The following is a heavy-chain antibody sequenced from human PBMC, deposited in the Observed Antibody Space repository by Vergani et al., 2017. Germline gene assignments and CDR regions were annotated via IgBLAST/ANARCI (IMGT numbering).Heavy chain of an antibody. V-gene: IGHV4-59*01. CDR2: IYYSGST. CDR3: ARDDPANWFDP. Sequence: QVQLQESGPGLVKPSETLSLTCTVSGGSISSYYWCWIRQPPGKGLEWIGYIYYSGSTNYNPSLTSRVTISVDTSKNQFSLKLSSVTAADTAVYYCARDDPANWFDPWGQGTLVTVSS. J-gene: IGHJ5*02. CDR1: GGSISSYY.